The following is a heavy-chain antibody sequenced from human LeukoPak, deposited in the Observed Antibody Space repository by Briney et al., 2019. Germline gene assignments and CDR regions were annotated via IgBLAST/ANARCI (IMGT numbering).Heavy chain of an antibody. CDR1: GYTFSSYD. CDR2: INAGNGDT. CDR3: ARAQLGSHRPGDY. D-gene: IGHD3-16*01. J-gene: IGHJ4*02. V-gene: IGHV1-3*01. Sequence: GASVKVSCNASGYTFSSYDIHWVRQAPGQRLEWMGRINAGNGDTKYSEKFQGKVTITRDTPASTDYMELSSLRSEDTAVYYCARAQLGSHRPGDYWGQGTLVTVSS.